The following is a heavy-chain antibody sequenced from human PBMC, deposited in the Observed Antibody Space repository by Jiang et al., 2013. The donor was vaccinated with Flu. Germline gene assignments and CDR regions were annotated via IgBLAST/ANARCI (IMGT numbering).Heavy chain of an antibody. CDR2: IYYSGST. V-gene: IGHV4-39*01. CDR3: ARQVVAATFDY. D-gene: IGHD2-15*01. CDR1: GGSISSSSYY. Sequence: GPGLVKPSETLSLTCTVSGGSISSSSYYWGWIRQPPGKGLEWIGSIYYSGSTYYNPPLKSRVTISVDTSKNQFSLKLSSVTAADTAVYYCARQVVAATFDYWGQGTLVTVSS. J-gene: IGHJ4*02.